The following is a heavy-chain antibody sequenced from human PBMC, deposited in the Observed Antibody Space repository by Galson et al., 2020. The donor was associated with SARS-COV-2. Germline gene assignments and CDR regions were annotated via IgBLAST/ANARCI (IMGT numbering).Heavy chain of an antibody. Sequence: GGSLRPSCAASGFTFGNYPMHWVRQAPGKGLEYVSGLRRDGETTYYAKYRKDRFTIPRDNSKNMSYLQLGSMREEDSAVYFCARGNVAVPAAPMYSYFDPWGQGTLVTVSS. D-gene: IGHD5-18*01. CDR3: ARGNVAVPAAPMYSYFDP. V-gene: IGHV3-64*01. CDR1: GFTFGNYP. J-gene: IGHJ5*02. CDR2: LRRDGETT.